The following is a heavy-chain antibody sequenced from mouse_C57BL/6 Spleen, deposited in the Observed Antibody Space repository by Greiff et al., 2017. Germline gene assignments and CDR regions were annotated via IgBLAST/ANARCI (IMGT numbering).Heavy chain of an antibody. CDR3: AREGDKSDWFAY. V-gene: IGHV1-82*01. D-gene: IGHD3-3*01. CDR2: IYPGDGVS. J-gene: IGHJ3*01. Sequence: QVQLQQPGPELVKPGASVKISCKASGYAFSSSWMNWVKQRPGQGLEWIGRIYPGDGVSNYNGKFKGKATLTVDKSSSTAYMHLSSLTSEDSAVYFCAREGDKSDWFAYWGQGTLVTVSA. CDR1: GYAFSSSW.